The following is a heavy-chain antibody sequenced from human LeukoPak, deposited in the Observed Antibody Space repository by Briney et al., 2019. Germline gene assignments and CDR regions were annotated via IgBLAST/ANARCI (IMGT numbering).Heavy chain of an antibody. Sequence: SETLSLTCTVSGYSISSGYYWGWIRQPPGKGLEWIGYIYYSGSTNYNPSLKSRVTISVDTSKNQLSLKLSSVTAADTAVYYCAREHDYGGYFDYWGQGTLVTVSS. CDR2: IYYSGST. CDR1: GYSISSGYY. D-gene: IGHD4-23*01. J-gene: IGHJ4*02. V-gene: IGHV4-61*01. CDR3: AREHDYGGYFDY.